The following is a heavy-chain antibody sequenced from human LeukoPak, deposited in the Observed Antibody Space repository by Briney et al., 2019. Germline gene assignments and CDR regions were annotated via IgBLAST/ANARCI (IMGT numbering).Heavy chain of an antibody. V-gene: IGHV3-66*01. J-gene: IGHJ3*02. Sequence: PGGSLKLSCAASGFTFSSYAMNWVRQAPGKGLEWVSVIYSGGSTYYADSVKGRFTISRDNSKNTLYLQMNSLRAEDTAVYYCARDSVYGDYTFVDAFDIWGQGTMVTVSS. CDR3: ARDSVYGDYTFVDAFDI. CDR1: GFTFSSYA. D-gene: IGHD4-17*01. CDR2: IYSGGST.